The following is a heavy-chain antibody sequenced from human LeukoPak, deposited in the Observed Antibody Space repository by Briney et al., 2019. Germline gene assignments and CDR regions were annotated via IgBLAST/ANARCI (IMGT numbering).Heavy chain of an antibody. V-gene: IGHV1-2*02. CDR1: GYTFTGYY. CDR2: MSPNSGDT. J-gene: IGHJ4*02. D-gene: IGHD3-10*01. Sequence: ASVAVSGTASGYTFTGYYIHWVRQAPGQGLEGMGWMSPNSGDTGFAQKFQGRVTMARDTSISTAYMEVSRLTTDDTAVYFCARDLGIRGVATPFDHWGQGTLVTVSS. CDR3: ARDLGIRGVATPFDH.